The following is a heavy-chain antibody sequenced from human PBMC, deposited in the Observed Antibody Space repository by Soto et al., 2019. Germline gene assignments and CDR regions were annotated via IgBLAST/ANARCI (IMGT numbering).Heavy chain of an antibody. CDR1: GFTSSDYN. CDR2: ISSSGSTI. CDR3: ARDKAPKPGASDY. J-gene: IGHJ4*02. D-gene: IGHD7-27*01. V-gene: IGHV3-11*01. Sequence: QVQLVESGGGLVKPGGPLRLSFAASGFTSSDYNMSGIRQAPGKGLEWVSYISSSGSTIYYADSVKGRFTISRDNAKNSLYLQMNSLRAEDTAVYYCARDKAPKPGASDYWGQGTLVTVSS.